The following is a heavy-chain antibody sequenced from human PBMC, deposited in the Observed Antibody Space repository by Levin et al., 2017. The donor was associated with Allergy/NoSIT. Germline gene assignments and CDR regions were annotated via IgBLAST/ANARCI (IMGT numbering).Heavy chain of an antibody. J-gene: IGHJ4*02. CDR3: ARDRGAYDGFFDF. V-gene: IGHV4-59*01. Sequence: SQTLSLTCTVSGGSISGYYWSWLRQPPGKGLEWIGYIYYSGSTNYNPSLKSRVTISVDTSKNHFSLRLSSVTAADTALYYCARDRGAYDGFFDFWGQGTVVTVSA. D-gene: IGHD5-12*01. CDR1: GGSISGYY. CDR2: IYYSGST.